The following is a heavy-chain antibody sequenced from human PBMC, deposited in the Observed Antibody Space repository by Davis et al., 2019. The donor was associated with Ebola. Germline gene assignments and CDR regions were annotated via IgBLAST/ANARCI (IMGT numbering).Heavy chain of an antibody. D-gene: IGHD5-18*01. Sequence: GESLKISCEGSGYSFSKYWIGWVRQMPGKGLEWMGIIYPGDSDTRYSPSFQGQVTISADKSISTAYLQWSSLKASDTAMYYCARQQYSYGNYYYYGMDVWGQGTTVTVSS. CDR2: IYPGDSDT. J-gene: IGHJ6*02. CDR3: ARQQYSYGNYYYYGMDV. CDR1: GYSFSKYW. V-gene: IGHV5-51*01.